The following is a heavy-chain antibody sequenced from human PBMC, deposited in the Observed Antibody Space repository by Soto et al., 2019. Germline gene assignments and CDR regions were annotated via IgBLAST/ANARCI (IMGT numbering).Heavy chain of an antibody. CDR2: MNPINGAT. CDR3: GRGPSPRAPAGGTPYYYAMDV. D-gene: IGHD2-2*01. CDR1: GYDFTAYD. V-gene: IGHV1-8*02. J-gene: IGHJ6*02. Sequence: ASVKVSCKASGYDFTAYDINWVRQASGQGLEWMGWMNPINGATGSARRFQGRVSMTRNTATATAYLELTSLGSDDSAVYFCGRGPSPRAPAGGTPYYYAMDVWGQGTTGTVS.